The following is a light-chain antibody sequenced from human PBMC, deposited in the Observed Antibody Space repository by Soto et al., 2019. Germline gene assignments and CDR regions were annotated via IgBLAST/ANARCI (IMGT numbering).Light chain of an antibody. CDR2: AAS. V-gene: IGKV1-12*01. CDR3: QQSNNFPRT. CDR1: HDISNF. Sequence: DIQMTQSPSSVSASVGDRVTITCRASHDISNFLAWYQQKPGRAPKLLIYAASSLESGVPSRFSGRGSGTDFTLPISSLQPEDFATYYCQQSNNFPRTFGPGTRVDLK. J-gene: IGKJ3*01.